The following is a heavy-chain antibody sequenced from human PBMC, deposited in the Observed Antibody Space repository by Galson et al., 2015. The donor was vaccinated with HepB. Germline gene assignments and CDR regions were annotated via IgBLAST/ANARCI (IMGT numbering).Heavy chain of an antibody. D-gene: IGHD4-17*01. J-gene: IGHJ4*02. Sequence: QSGAEVKKPGESLKTSCKGSGYSFTSYWIGWVRQMPGKGLEWMGIIYPGDSDTRYSPSFQGQVTISADKSISTAYLQWSSLKASDTAMYYCARQMGKDYGDYSFDYWGQGTLVTVSS. CDR3: ARQMGKDYGDYSFDY. V-gene: IGHV5-51*01. CDR1: GYSFTSYW. CDR2: IYPGDSDT.